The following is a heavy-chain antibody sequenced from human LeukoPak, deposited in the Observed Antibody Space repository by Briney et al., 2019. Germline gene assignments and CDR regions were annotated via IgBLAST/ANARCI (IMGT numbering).Heavy chain of an antibody. CDR2: IYYSGTT. Sequence: IGYIYYSGTTNYNPSLKSRVTISVDTSKNQFSLKLSSVTAADTAVYYCARDGNDNPFDYWGQGTLVTVSS. D-gene: IGHD3-22*01. V-gene: IGHV4-59*01. J-gene: IGHJ4*02. CDR3: ARDGNDNPFDY.